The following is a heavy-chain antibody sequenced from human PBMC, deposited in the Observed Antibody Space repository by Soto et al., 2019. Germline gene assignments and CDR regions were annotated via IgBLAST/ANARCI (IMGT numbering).Heavy chain of an antibody. J-gene: IGHJ6*01. CDR3: AKSNGGYGSGGSCSRNYGMDV. D-gene: IGHD2-15*01. CDR2: ISYDGSNK. Sequence: QVQLVESGGGVVQPGRSLRLSCAASGFTFSSYGMHWVRQAPGKGLEWVAVISYDGSNKYYADSVKGRCTISRDNSKNTLYLQMNSLGAEDTAVYYCAKSNGGYGSGGSCSRNYGMDVW. V-gene: IGHV3-30*18. CDR1: GFTFSSYG.